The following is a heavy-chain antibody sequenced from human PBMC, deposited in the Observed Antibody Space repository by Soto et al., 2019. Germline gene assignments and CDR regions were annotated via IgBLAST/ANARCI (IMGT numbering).Heavy chain of an antibody. V-gene: IGHV4-30-4*01. J-gene: IGHJ3*01. Sequence: SETLSLTCNDSGASISSGDYYWSWIRQPPGKGLEWIGYIYFSESTSYNPSLKSRVTISGDKSKNQFSLRVTSVTAADTAEYYCGIVDMFTFGGIAAPNDAFDRWGQGKMVTVSS. D-gene: IGHD3-16*01. CDR3: GIVDMFTFGGIAAPNDAFDR. CDR2: IYFSEST. CDR1: GASISSGDYY.